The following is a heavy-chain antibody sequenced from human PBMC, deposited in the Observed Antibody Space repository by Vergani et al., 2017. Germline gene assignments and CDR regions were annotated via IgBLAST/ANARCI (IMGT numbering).Heavy chain of an antibody. CDR3: ARAVAGREKKYYYYYMDV. J-gene: IGHJ6*03. Sequence: QVQLVQSGAEVKKPGASVKVSCKASGYTFTSYDINWVRQATGQGLEWMGWMNPNSGNTGYAQKFQGRVTMTRNTSISTAYMELSSLRSEDTAVYYCARAVAGREKKYYYYYMDVWGKGTTVTVSS. CDR2: MNPNSGNT. CDR1: GYTFTSYD. V-gene: IGHV1-8*01. D-gene: IGHD6-19*01.